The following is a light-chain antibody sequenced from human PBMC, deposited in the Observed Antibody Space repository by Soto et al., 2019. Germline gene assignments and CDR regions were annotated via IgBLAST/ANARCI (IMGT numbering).Light chain of an antibody. V-gene: IGKV3-20*01. CDR1: QSVSSTY. Sequence: EIVLTQSPGTLSLSPGERATLSCRASQSVSSTYLAWYQQKPGQAPRLLIYDASSRAADIPDRFSGSGSGTDFTLTISRLEPEDFAVYYCQQYGSSSWTFGQGTKVEIK. CDR2: DAS. CDR3: QQYGSSSWT. J-gene: IGKJ1*01.